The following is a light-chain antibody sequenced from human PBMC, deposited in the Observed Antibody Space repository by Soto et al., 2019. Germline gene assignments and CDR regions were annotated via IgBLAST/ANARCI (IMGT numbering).Light chain of an antibody. V-gene: IGKV3-11*01. Sequence: EIVLTQSPVTLSLSPGERATLSCRASQSVSSYLAWYQQKPGQAPRLLIYDASKRATGIPARFSGSGSGTDFPLTISSLEPEDFAVYYCQQRSNWAYTFGQGTKLEIK. CDR2: DAS. CDR1: QSVSSY. J-gene: IGKJ2*01. CDR3: QQRSNWAYT.